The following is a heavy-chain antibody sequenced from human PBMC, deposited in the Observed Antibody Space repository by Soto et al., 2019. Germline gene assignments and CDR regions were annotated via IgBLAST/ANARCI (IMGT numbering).Heavy chain of an antibody. CDR3: ASLTYYYGSGTPLEDAFDI. D-gene: IGHD3-10*01. J-gene: IGHJ3*02. V-gene: IGHV1-69*02. CDR2: IIPILGIA. CDR1: GGTFSSYT. Sequence: ASVKVSCKASGGTFSSYTISWVRQAPGQGLEWMGRIIPILGIANYAQKFQGRVTITADKSTSTAYMELSSLRSEDTAVYYCASLTYYYGSGTPLEDAFDIWGQGTMVTVSS.